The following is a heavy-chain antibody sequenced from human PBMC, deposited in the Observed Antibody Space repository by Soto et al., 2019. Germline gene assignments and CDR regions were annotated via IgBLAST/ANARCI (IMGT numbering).Heavy chain of an antibody. CDR2: ILANSEST. Sequence: PGGSLRLSCAASGFTFSSYAMSWVRQAPGKGLEWVSSILANSESTYYADSVKGRFTISRDNSKNTLYLQMNSLRAEDTAAYYCVRGIRSPDYWGLGTLVTVSS. CDR3: VRGIRSPDY. CDR1: GFTFSSYA. J-gene: IGHJ4*02. V-gene: IGHV3-23*01. D-gene: IGHD3-10*01.